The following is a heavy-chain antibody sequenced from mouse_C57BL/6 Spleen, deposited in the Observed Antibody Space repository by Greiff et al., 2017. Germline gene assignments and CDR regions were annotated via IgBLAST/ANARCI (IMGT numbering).Heavy chain of an antibody. CDR1: GYTFTSYW. CDR2: IDPSDSYT. CDR3: ARGGVYGNPLYAMDY. Sequence: VQLQQPGAELVMPGASVKLSCKASGYTFTSYWMHWVKQRPGQGLEWIGEIDPSDSYTNYNQKFKGKSTLTVDKSSSTAYMQLSSLTSEDSAVYYCARGGVYGNPLYAMDYWGQGTSVTVSS. D-gene: IGHD2-1*01. V-gene: IGHV1-69*01. J-gene: IGHJ4*01.